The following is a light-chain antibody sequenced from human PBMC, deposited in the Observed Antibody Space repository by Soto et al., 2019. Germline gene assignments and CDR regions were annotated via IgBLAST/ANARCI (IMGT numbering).Light chain of an antibody. CDR1: SSDVGGYNY. CDR2: EVS. CDR3: SSYTSSSTLV. Sequence: QSVLTQPASVSGSPGQSITISCTGTSSDVGGYNYVPWYQQHPGKAPKLMIYEVSNRPSGASNRFSGSKSGNTASLTISGLQAEDEADYYCSSYTSSSTLVFGTGTKVTVL. J-gene: IGLJ1*01. V-gene: IGLV2-14*01.